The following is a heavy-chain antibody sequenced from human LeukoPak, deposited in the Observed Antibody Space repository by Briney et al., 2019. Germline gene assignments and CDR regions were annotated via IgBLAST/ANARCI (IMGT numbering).Heavy chain of an antibody. CDR3: AGRGRNVLEY. J-gene: IGHJ4*02. V-gene: IGHV4-59*01. CDR1: GGAISSYY. D-gene: IGHD3-16*01. Sequence: PSQTLCPTRAVSGGAISSYYWTWIRQPPGKGLKCIGYIYYSGSTNYTPSPKSRGTISIDPSKTQFSLKLSSVTAAGTAVYYCAGRGRNVLEYWGQGTLVTVSS. CDR2: IYYSGST.